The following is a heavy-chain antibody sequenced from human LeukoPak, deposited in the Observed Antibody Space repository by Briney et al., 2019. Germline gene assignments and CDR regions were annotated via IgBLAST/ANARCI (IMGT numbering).Heavy chain of an antibody. Sequence: ASETLSLTCTVSGGSISSYYWSWTRQPPGKGLEWIGYIYYSGSTNYNPSLKSRVTISVDTSKNQFSLKLSSVTAADTAVYYCARGTYGYYDSSGYYSNWCDPWGQGTLVTVSS. V-gene: IGHV4-59*01. D-gene: IGHD3-22*01. CDR1: GGSISSYY. CDR2: IYYSGST. CDR3: ARGTYGYYDSSGYYSNWCDP. J-gene: IGHJ5*02.